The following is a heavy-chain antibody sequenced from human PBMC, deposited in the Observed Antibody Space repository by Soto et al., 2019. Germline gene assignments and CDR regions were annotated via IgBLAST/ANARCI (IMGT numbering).Heavy chain of an antibody. V-gene: IGHV4-4*02. J-gene: IGHJ4*02. CDR3: AKMVGTTLVDY. D-gene: IGHD1-26*01. CDR1: GASISSTSSGDW. CDR2: IHHSGNS. Sequence: QVQLQESGPGLVKPSGTLSLTCTVSGASISSTSSGDWWSWVRQPPGKGLEWIGEIHHSGNSNYNPSLKSRVTMSVDKSKNQFSLRLSSATAADTAVYYCAKMVGTTLVDYWGQGTLVTVSS.